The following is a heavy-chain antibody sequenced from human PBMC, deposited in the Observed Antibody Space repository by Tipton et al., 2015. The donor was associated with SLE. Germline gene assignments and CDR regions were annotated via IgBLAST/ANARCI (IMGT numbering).Heavy chain of an antibody. J-gene: IGHJ4*02. CDR1: GYGFSSYS. CDR2: VSPADSDT. CDR3: VRHYRGTATGNFDY. Sequence: QSGAEVKKPGESLKISCKGSGYGFSSYSIGWVRQMPGKGLEWMAVVSPADSDTTYSPSFQGLVTISADESLNTAYLQWSSLKASDSAMYYCVRHYRGTATGNFDYWGQGTLVTVSS. D-gene: IGHD6-13*01. V-gene: IGHV5-51*01.